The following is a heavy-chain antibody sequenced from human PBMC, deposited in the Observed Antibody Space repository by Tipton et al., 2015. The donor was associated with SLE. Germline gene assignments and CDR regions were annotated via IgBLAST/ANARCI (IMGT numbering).Heavy chain of an antibody. D-gene: IGHD3-16*01. J-gene: IGHJ4*02. V-gene: IGHV3-48*03. CDR1: GFTFRSYE. Sequence: SLRLSCAASGFTFRSYEMNWVRQAPGKGLEWVSYISSSGSTIYYADSVKGRFTISRDNAKNSLYLQMSSLRAEDTAIYYCARAPFGDYVDYWGQGTLVTVSS. CDR3: ARAPFGDYVDY. CDR2: ISSSGSTI.